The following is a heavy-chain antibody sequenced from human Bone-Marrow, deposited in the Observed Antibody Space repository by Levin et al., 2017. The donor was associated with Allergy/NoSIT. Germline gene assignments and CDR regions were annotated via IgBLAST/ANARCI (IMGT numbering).Heavy chain of an antibody. D-gene: IGHD3-3*01. CDR1: GFTFSDYY. CDR2: ISSSGSTI. V-gene: IGHV3-11*01. CDR3: ATDDFWSGYYEGAFDI. J-gene: IGHJ3*02. Sequence: GGSLRLSCAASGFTFSDYYMSWIRQAPGKGLEWVSYISSSGSTIYYADSVKGRFTISRDNAKNSLYLQMNSLRAEDTAVYYCATDDFWSGYYEGAFDIWGQGTMVTVSS.